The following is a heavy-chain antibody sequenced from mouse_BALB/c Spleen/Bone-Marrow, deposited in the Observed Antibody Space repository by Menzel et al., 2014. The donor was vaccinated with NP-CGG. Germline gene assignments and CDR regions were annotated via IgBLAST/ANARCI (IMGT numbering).Heavy chain of an antibody. CDR3: ARKGAMITHYYAMDY. V-gene: IGHV5-17*02. Sequence: EVQLVESGGGLVQPGGSRKLSCAASGFTFSSFGMHWVRQAPEKGLEWVAYISNGSSTIYYADTVKGRFTISRDNPKNTLFQQMTSLRSEDTAMYYCARKGAMITHYYAMDYWGQGTSVTVSS. CDR1: GFTFSSFG. D-gene: IGHD2-4*01. CDR2: ISNGSSTI. J-gene: IGHJ4*01.